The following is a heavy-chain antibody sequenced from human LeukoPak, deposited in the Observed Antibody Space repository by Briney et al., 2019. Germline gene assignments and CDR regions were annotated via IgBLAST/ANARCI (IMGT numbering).Heavy chain of an antibody. V-gene: IGHV3-7*01. D-gene: IGHD3-22*01. Sequence: GGSLRLSCATSGFTFSNYAIHWVRQAPGKGLEWVANIKQDGNEKYYVDSVKGRFTISRDNAKNSLYLQMNSLRAEDTAVYYCARGYYYDSSGYYPDYWGQGTLVTVSS. J-gene: IGHJ4*02. CDR1: GFTFSNYA. CDR2: IKQDGNEK. CDR3: ARGYYYDSSGYYPDY.